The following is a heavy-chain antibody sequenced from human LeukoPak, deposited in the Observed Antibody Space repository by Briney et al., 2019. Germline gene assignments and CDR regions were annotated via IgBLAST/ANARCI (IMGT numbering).Heavy chain of an antibody. V-gene: IGHV4-34*01. J-gene: IGHJ4*02. D-gene: IGHD5-12*01. CDR1: GGSFSGYY. CDR2: INHSGST. CDR3: ARRGAGSGYADY. Sequence: ETLSLTCAVYGGSFSGYYWSWIRQPPGKGLEWIGEINHSGSTNYNPSLKSRVTISVDTSKNQFSLKLSSVTAADTAVYYCARRGAGSGYADYWGQGTLVTVSS.